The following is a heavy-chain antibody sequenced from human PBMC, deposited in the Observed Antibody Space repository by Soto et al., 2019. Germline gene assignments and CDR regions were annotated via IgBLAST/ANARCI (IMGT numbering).Heavy chain of an antibody. CDR3: ARIDIVATSFDY. J-gene: IGHJ4*02. CDR2: IYYSGST. Sequence: SETLSLTCTVSGGSISSYYWSWIRQPPGKGLEWIGYIYYSGSTNYNPSLKSRVTISVDTSKNQFSLKLSSVTAADTAVYYCARIDIVATSFDYWGQGTLVNVSS. D-gene: IGHD5-12*01. V-gene: IGHV4-59*08. CDR1: GGSISSYY.